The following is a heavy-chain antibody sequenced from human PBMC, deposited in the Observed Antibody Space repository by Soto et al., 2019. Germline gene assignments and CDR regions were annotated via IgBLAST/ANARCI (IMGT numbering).Heavy chain of an antibody. CDR2: IYYSGST. CDR1: GGSISSGDYY. CDR3: ARYSCYEGLRFDP. Sequence: QVQLQESGTGLVKPSQTLSLTCTVSGGSISSGDYYWSWIRQPPGKGLEWIGYIYYSGSTYYNPSLKSGVTISVYTSKNQFSLKRSSVTAADTAVYYGARYSCYEGLRFDPWGQGTLVTVSS. J-gene: IGHJ5*02. V-gene: IGHV4-30-4*01. D-gene: IGHD5-12*01.